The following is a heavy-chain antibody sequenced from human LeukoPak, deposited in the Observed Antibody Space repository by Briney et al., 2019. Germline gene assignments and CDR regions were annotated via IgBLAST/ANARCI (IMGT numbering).Heavy chain of an antibody. V-gene: IGHV4-30-2*01. D-gene: IGHD3-3*02. CDR3: ARGIRTVTWFDP. Sequence: PSETLSLTCAVSGGSISSGGYSWSWIRQPPGKGLEWIGYIYHSGSTYYNPSLKSRVTISVDRSKNQFSLKLSSVTAADTAVYYCARGIRTVTWFDPWGQGTLVTVSS. CDR1: GGSISSGGYS. CDR2: IYHSGST. J-gene: IGHJ5*02.